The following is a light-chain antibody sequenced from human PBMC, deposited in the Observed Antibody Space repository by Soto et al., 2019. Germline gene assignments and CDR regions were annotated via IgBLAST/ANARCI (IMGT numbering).Light chain of an antibody. V-gene: IGKV1-39*01. CDR3: QQTNTSPRT. CDR2: AAS. J-gene: IGKJ1*01. CDR1: QNIDNF. Sequence: DIQMSQSPSPLSASVGDTVTITCRASQNIDNFVAWYQQRPGKAPEPLIYAASRLQRGAPSRFSGSGSGTDFTLTITGLQPEDFATYFCQQTNTSPRTFGQGTKVDIK.